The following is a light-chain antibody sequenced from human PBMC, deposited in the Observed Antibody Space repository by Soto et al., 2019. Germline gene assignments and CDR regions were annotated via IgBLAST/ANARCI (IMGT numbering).Light chain of an antibody. CDR2: KAS. V-gene: IGKV1-5*03. Sequence: DIQMTQSPSTLSGSVGDRVTITCRASQTISSWLAWYQQKPGKAPKLLIYKASTLKSGVPSRFSGSGSGTEFTPTISSLQPDDFATYSCQHYNLYSESFGQGTEVELK. CDR3: QHYNLYSES. J-gene: IGKJ1*01. CDR1: QTISSW.